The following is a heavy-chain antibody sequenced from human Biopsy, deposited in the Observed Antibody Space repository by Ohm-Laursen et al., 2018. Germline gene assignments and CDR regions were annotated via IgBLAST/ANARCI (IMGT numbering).Heavy chain of an antibody. J-gene: IGHJ4*02. D-gene: IGHD3-10*01. V-gene: IGHV1-2*02. CDR3: ARDRMTDVFGGPTRTDVFDS. Sequence: ESSVKVSCKASGYTFNDYYIHWVRQSPGQGLEWMGWVNPNSGATNSAEKFRGRVTLTRDTSISAVYIELRRLKSDDAAVNFCARDRMTDVFGGPTRTDVFDSWGQGTPVTVSS. CDR1: GYTFNDYY. CDR2: VNPNSGAT.